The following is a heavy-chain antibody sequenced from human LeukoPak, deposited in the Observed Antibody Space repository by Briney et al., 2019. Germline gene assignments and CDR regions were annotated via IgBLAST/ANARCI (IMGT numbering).Heavy chain of an antibody. CDR2: IYYDGTA. J-gene: IGHJ5*02. CDR3: ARRMIVAGGWFDT. Sequence: SETLSLTCAVSGGSIGTSSYHWGWIRQPPGKGLDWIGNIYYDGTAHYNPSLKCRGTISFDTSKNELYLDLSSVTAADTAVYYCARRMIVAGGWFDTWGQGTLVTVSS. V-gene: IGHV4-39*01. CDR1: GGSIGTSSYH. D-gene: IGHD3-22*01.